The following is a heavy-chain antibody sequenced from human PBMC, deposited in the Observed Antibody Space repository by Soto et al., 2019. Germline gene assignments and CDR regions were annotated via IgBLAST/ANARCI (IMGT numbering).Heavy chain of an antibody. V-gene: IGHV4-59*08. Sequence: SETLSLTCTVSGGSISSYYWSWIRQPPGKGLEWIGYIYYSGSTNYNPSLKSRVTISVDTSKNQFSLTRSSVTAADTAVYYCARHLALQDEIYYYYYGMDVWGQGTTVTVSS. CDR1: GGSISSYY. J-gene: IGHJ6*02. CDR3: ARHLALQDEIYYYYYGMDV. D-gene: IGHD2-15*01. CDR2: IYYSGST.